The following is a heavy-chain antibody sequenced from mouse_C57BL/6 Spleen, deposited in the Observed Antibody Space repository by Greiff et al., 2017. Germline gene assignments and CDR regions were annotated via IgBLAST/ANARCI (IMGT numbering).Heavy chain of an antibody. D-gene: IGHD2-1*01. V-gene: IGHV1-84*01. CDR3: ARRGNFYFDY. CDR1: GYTFTDYY. CDR2: IYPRSGNT. Sequence: QVQLQQSGPELVKPGASVKISCKASGYTFTDYYINWVKQRPGQGLEWIGWIYPRSGNTKYNEKFKGKATLTVDTSSSTAYMQLSSLTSEDSAVYFCARRGNFYFDYWGQGTTLTVSS. J-gene: IGHJ2*01.